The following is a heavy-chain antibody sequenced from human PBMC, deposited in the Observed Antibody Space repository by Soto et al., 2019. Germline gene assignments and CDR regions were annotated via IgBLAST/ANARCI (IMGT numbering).Heavy chain of an antibody. CDR3: VKGRYYGAD. J-gene: IGHJ4*02. CDR1: GFTFSSYA. V-gene: IGHV3-23*01. Sequence: EVQLLESGGGLVQPGGSLRLSCAASGFTFSSYAMNWVRQAPGKGLEWVSTISGSGGSTYYADSVTGRFTISRDNSKNTRYLQMNSLRAEDTAIYYCVKGRYYGADWGQGTLVTVSS. CDR2: ISGSGGST. D-gene: IGHD3-3*01.